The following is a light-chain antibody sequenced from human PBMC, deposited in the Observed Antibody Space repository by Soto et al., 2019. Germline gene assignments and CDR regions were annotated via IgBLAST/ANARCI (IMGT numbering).Light chain of an antibody. CDR1: SSDVGGYSH. CDR3: NSHTSSNTRV. J-gene: IGLJ1*01. V-gene: IGLV2-14*01. CDR2: EVS. Sequence: QSVLTQPASVSGSPGQSITISCTGTSSDVGGYSHVSWYQHHPGKAPKLMIYEVSNRPSGVSNRFSGSKSGNTASLTISGLQADDEADYYCNSHTSSNTRVFGTGTKVT.